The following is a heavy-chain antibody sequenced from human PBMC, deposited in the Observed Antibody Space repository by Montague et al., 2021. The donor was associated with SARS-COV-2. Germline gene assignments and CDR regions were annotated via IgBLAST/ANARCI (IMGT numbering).Heavy chain of an antibody. Sequence: SETLSLTCTPSGGPISSYYWSSTRKPSGKGAAWTGYIDDSVTNPYKLSFKSRATLPVTTPKTQFPLKMSSVTAADTAVYYCARAILTGYLGVTVGGHFDDWGQGTLVTVSS. V-gene: IGHV4-59*01. CDR3: ARAILTGYLGVTVGGHFDD. D-gene: IGHD3-9*01. CDR1: GGPISSYY. J-gene: IGHJ4*02. CDR2: IDDSVTN.